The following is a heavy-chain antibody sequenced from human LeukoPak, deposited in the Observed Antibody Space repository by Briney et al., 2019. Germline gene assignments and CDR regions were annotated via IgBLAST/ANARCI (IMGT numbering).Heavy chain of an antibody. CDR1: GDSVSSISAA. Sequence: SQTLSLTCAISGDSVSSISAAWNWIRQSPSRGLEWLGRTYYRSKWYNNYAVSVRGRITINPDTSKNQFSLQLHSVTPEDTAVYYCVRAAGYLENWGQGTLVTVSS. V-gene: IGHV6-1*01. CDR3: VRAAGYLEN. J-gene: IGHJ4*02. CDR2: TYYRSKWYN.